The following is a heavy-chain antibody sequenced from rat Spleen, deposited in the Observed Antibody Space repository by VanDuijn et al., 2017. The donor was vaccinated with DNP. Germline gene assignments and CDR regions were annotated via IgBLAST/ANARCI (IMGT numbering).Heavy chain of an antibody. Sequence: QVQVKESGPGLVQPSQTLSLTCTVSGFSLTSHTVSWVRQPPGKGLEWIAAMSSGGNTFYNSALKSRLSISRDTSKSQVFLKMNSLQTEDTGMYFCARWGDYWGQGVMVTVSS. V-gene: IGHV2-6*01. J-gene: IGHJ2*01. CDR3: ARWGDY. CDR1: GFSLTSHT. CDR2: MSSGGNT.